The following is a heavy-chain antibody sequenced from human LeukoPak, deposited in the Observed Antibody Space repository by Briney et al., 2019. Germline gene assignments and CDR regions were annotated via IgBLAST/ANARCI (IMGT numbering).Heavy chain of an antibody. CDR3: ARAPDYYDSSGHAFDI. V-gene: IGHV4-31*03. Sequence: PSETLSLTCTVSGGSISSGGYYWSRLRQHPGKGLEWIGYIYYSGSTYYNPSLKSRVTISVDTSKNQVSLKLSSVTAAERAVYYCARAPDYYDSSGHAFDIWGQGTMVTVSS. CDR2: IYYSGST. CDR1: GGSISSGGYY. D-gene: IGHD3-22*01. J-gene: IGHJ3*02.